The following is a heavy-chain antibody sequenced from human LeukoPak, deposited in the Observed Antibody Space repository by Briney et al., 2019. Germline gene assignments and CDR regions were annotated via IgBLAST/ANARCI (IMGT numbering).Heavy chain of an antibody. J-gene: IGHJ3*02. V-gene: IGHV4-61*01. D-gene: IGHD4-17*01. CDR3: ARVRGDYDAFDI. CDR1: GGSVSSGSYY. Sequence: SETLFLTCTVSGGSVSSGSYYWSWIRQPPGKGLEWIGYIYYSGSTNYNPSLKSRVTISVDTSKNQFSLKLSSVTAADTAVYYCARVRGDYDAFDIWGQGTMVTVSS. CDR2: IYYSGST.